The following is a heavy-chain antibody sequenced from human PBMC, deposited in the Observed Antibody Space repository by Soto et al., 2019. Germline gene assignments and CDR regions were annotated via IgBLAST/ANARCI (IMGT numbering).Heavy chain of an antibody. CDR3: ARLARDMVVVPAAIQPYYYYGMAV. CDR1: GRCISRSRYC. J-gene: IGHJ6*02. Sequence: ETPSLTCTGAGRCISRSRYCWGWVRQPPGKGLEWIGSIYYSGSTYYNPSLKSRVTISVDTSKNQFSLKLSSVTAADTAVYYCARLARDMVVVPAAIQPYYYYGMAVWGQRTTVSVT. CDR2: IYYSGST. D-gene: IGHD2-2*01. V-gene: IGHV4-39*01.